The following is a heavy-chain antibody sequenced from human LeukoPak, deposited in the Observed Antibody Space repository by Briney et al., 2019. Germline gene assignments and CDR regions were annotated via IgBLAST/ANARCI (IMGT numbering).Heavy chain of an antibody. CDR3: ARDQGIYNYRIIDS. V-gene: IGHV1-18*01. CDR1: GYTXSSYG. CDR2: ISAYNGNT. Sequence: ASVKVSCKASGYTXSSYGISGVRQAPGQGLEWMGWISAYNGNTNFAQKFQGRATMTTDTSTSTAYMELRSLRSDDTAVYYCARDQGIYNYRIIDSWGQGTLVTVSS. J-gene: IGHJ4*02. D-gene: IGHD5-18*01.